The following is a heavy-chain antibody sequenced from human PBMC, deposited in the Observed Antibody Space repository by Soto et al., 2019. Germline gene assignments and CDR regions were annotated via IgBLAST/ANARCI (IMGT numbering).Heavy chain of an antibody. CDR1: EFTFSSYW. Sequence: PGGSLRLSCAASEFTFSSYWMSWVRQAPGKGLEFVANLNQDGSDKYYGGSVRGRFTISRDNAENSLYVQMNSLRVEDTAVYYCARVMIINSRSVFDFWGHGTLVTVSS. CDR2: LNQDGSDK. CDR3: ARVMIINSRSVFDF. D-gene: IGHD1-1*01. J-gene: IGHJ4*01. V-gene: IGHV3-7*01.